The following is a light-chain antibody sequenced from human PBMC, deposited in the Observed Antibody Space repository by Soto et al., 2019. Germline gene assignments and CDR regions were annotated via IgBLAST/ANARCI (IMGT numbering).Light chain of an antibody. Sequence: QSALTQPASVSGSPGQSITISCTGTSSDVGSYNLVSWYQQHPGKAPKLMIYEGNKRPSGVSNRFSGSKSGNTASLTISGLQAEDEADYYCCSYAGSVWVFGGGTKLTV. CDR3: CSYAGSVWV. CDR2: EGN. J-gene: IGLJ3*02. V-gene: IGLV2-23*01. CDR1: SSDVGSYNL.